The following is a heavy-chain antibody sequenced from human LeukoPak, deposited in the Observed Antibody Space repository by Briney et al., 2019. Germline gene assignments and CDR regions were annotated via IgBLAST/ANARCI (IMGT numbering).Heavy chain of an antibody. CDR3: ASRLRERFDS. Sequence: GESLKISCKVSGYSFPNYWIGWVRQMPGKGREWLGILYPGDSDTRYSPSFQGQVTISADKSISTAYLQWSSLKASDTAMYYCASRLRERFDSWGQGTLVTVSS. V-gene: IGHV5-51*01. CDR2: LYPGDSDT. J-gene: IGHJ4*02. D-gene: IGHD5-12*01. CDR1: GYSFPNYW.